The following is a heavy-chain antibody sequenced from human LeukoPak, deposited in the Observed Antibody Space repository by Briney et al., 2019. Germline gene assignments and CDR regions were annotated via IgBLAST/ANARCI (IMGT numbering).Heavy chain of an antibody. CDR3: ASPIMTTATGALDI. CDR2: MNPNSGNT. V-gene: IGHV1-8*01. Sequence: ASVKVSCKASGYTFTSYDINWVRQATGQGLEWMGWMNPNSGNTGYAQKFQGRVTMTRNTSISTAYMELSSLRSEDTAVYYCASPIMTTATGALDIWGQGTMVTVSS. D-gene: IGHD4-17*01. CDR1: GYTFTSYD. J-gene: IGHJ3*02.